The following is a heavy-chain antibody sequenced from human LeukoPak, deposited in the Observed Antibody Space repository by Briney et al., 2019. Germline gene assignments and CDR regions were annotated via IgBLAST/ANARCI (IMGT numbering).Heavy chain of an antibody. CDR1: GGSISSSSYY. CDR3: ARLVEPHNWFDP. V-gene: IGHV4-39*01. Sequence: SSETLSLTCTVSGGSISSSSYYWGWIRQPPGKGLEWIGSIYYSGSTYYNPSLKSRVTTSVDTSKNQFSLKLSSVTAADTAVYYCARLVEPHNWFDPWGQGTLVTVSS. D-gene: IGHD2-2*01. CDR2: IYYSGST. J-gene: IGHJ5*02.